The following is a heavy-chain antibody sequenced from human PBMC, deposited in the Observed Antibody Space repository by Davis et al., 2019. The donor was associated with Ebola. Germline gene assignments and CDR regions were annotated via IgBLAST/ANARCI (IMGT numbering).Heavy chain of an antibody. CDR3: AKDRAVLIWAEEAY. CDR2: IWYDGSNK. D-gene: IGHD3-10*01. J-gene: IGHJ4*02. CDR1: GFTFSSYG. V-gene: IGHV3-33*06. Sequence: GGSLRLSCAASGFTFSSYGMHWVRQAPGKGLEWVAVIWYDGSNKYYADSVKGRFTISRDNSKNTLYLQMNSLRAEDTAVYYCAKDRAVLIWAEEAYWGQGTLVTVSS.